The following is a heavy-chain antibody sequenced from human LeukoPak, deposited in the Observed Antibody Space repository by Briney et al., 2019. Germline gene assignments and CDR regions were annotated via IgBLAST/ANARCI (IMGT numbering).Heavy chain of an antibody. V-gene: IGHV3-23*01. CDR1: GFTFSSYA. Sequence: GGSLRLSCAASGFTFSSYAMSWVRQAPGKGLEWVPAISGSGGSTYYADSVKGRFTISRDNSKNTLYLQMNSLRAEDTAVYYCAKFSVEFYYYYMDVWGKGTTVTVSS. J-gene: IGHJ6*03. CDR3: AKFSVEFYYYYMDV. CDR2: ISGSGGST. D-gene: IGHD1-1*01.